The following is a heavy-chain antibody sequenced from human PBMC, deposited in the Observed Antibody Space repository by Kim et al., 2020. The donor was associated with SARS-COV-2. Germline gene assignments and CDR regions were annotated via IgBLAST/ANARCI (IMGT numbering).Heavy chain of an antibody. D-gene: IGHD2-8*02. J-gene: IGHJ4*02. V-gene: IGHV3-48*03. Sequence: GGSLRLSCAASGFTFGAFEMNWVRQAPGKGLEWLSFISKNSASKYYADSVKGRFTISRDNAKNSLYLQMNSLGADDTALYFCATSSRSVCTRGTCFLPYWGREPRVTV. CDR2: ISKNSASK. CDR3: ATSSRSVCTRGTCFLPY. CDR1: GFTFGAFE.